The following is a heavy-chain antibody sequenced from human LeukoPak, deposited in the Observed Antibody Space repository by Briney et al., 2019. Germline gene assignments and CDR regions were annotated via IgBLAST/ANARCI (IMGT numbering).Heavy chain of an antibody. CDR2: INHSGST. CDR3: ARDGGTHDAFDI. D-gene: IGHD3-16*01. V-gene: IGHV4-34*01. J-gene: IGHJ3*02. CDR1: GGSFSGYY. Sequence: SETLSLTCAVCGGSFSGYYWSWIRQPPGKGLEWIGEINHSGSTNYNPSLKSRVTISVDTSKNQFSLKLTSVTAADTAVCYCARDGGTHDAFDIWAQGTMVTVSS.